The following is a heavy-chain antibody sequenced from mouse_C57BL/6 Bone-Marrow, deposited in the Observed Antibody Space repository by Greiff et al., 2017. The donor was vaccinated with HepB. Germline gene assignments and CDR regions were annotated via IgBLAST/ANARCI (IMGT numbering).Heavy chain of an antibody. CDR3: ARDLDYLDY. V-gene: IGHV5-16*01. Sequence: EVQRVESEGGLVQPGSSMKLSCTASGFTFSDYYMAWVRQVPEKGLEWVANINYDGSSTYYLDSLKSRFIISRDNAKNILYLQMSSLKSEDTATYYCARDLDYLDYWGQGTTLTVS. J-gene: IGHJ2*01. CDR1: GFTFSDYY. CDR2: INYDGSST.